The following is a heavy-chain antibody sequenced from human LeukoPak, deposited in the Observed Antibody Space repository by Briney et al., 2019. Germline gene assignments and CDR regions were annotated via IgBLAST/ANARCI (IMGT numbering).Heavy chain of an antibody. V-gene: IGHV3-74*01. CDR3: AKAESLKYSGSYDN. CDR1: GFTFSSYW. D-gene: IGHD1-26*01. CDR2: INSDGSST. Sequence: GGSLRLSCAASGFTFSSYWMHWVRQAPGKGLVWVSRINSDGSSTSYADSVKGRFTISRDNAKNTLYLQMNSLRAEDTAVYYCAKAESLKYSGSYDNWGQGTLVTVSS. J-gene: IGHJ4*02.